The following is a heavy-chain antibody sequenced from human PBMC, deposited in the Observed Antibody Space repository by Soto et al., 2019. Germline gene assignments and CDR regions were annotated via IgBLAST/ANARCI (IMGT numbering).Heavy chain of an antibody. Sequence: GGSLRLSCAASGFTFSNYWMSWVRQAPGKGLEWVANIKHDGNGKYSGDSVKGRFTISRDNAKNSMYLQMHSLRAEDTAVNDCARDLDQECSGGSCYSTGAFDMWGQGTVVTVSS. CDR1: GFTFSNYW. D-gene: IGHD2-15*01. J-gene: IGHJ3*02. CDR3: ARDLDQECSGGSCYSTGAFDM. V-gene: IGHV3-7*01. CDR2: IKHDGNGK.